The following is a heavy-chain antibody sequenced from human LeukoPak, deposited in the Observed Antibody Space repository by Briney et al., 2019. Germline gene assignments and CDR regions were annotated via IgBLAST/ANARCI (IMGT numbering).Heavy chain of an antibody. CDR2: INPYNGYT. D-gene: IGHD5-12*01. V-gene: IGHV1-18*04. CDR3: ARQYSGYDYGGY. CDR1: GYTFTTYG. Sequence: ASVKVSCKASGYTFTTYGINWVRQAPGQGLEWMGWINPYNGYTNYAQNLQGRVTMTTNTSTSTAYMELRNLTSDDTAMYYCARQYSGYDYGGYWGQEPWSPSPQ. J-gene: IGHJ4*01.